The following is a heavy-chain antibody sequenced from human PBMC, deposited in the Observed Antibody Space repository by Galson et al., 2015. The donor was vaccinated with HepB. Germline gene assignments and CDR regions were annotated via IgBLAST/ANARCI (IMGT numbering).Heavy chain of an antibody. CDR3: AKDLDTSIIGD. D-gene: IGHD5-18*01. CDR2: ISYDGISK. Sequence: SLRLSCAAAGFTFSRHGMHWVRQAPGKGLEWVAGISYDGISKYYGDSVKGRFTISRDNSKNTLYLQMNSLRVEDTAVYYCAKDLDTSIIGDWGQGTLVTVSA. CDR1: GFTFSRHG. V-gene: IGHV3-30*18. J-gene: IGHJ4*02.